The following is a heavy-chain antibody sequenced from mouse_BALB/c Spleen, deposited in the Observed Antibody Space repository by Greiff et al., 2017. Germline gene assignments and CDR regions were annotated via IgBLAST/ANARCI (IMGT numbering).Heavy chain of an antibody. Sequence: VQLQQSGPELVKPGASVKMSCKASGYTFTDYYMDWVKQSHGESFEWIGRVNPYNGGTSYNQKFKGKAKLTAVTSTSTAYMELSSLTNEDSAVYYCTGGLLRSYGFAYWGQGTLVTVSA. D-gene: IGHD1-1*01. CDR1: GYTFTDYY. J-gene: IGHJ3*01. CDR2: VNPYNGGT. V-gene: IGHV1-36*01. CDR3: TGGLLRSYGFAY.